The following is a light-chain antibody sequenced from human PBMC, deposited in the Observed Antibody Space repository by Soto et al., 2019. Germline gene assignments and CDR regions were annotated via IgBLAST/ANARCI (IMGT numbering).Light chain of an antibody. CDR2: GAS. Sequence: EVVMTQSPDTLSVSPGDRATLSCRASQYVSTNLAWYQQRPGQAPRLLMYGASTRATGIPARFSGSGSGRDFKLTINSLQSEDFAVYYCQQYNDWPGGTFGQGTKVDIK. J-gene: IGKJ1*01. V-gene: IGKV3-15*01. CDR1: QYVSTN. CDR3: QQYNDWPGGT.